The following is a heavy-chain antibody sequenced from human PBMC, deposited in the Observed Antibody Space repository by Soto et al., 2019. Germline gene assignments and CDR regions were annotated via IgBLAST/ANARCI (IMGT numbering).Heavy chain of an antibody. CDR3: ARGLNDYGSGSYYYYYGLDV. V-gene: IGHV4-30-4*01. CDR1: GGSISSGDYY. J-gene: IGHJ6*02. CDR2: IFYSGTT. Sequence: SETLSLTCTVSGGSISSGDYYWSWIRQPPGKGLEWIGYIFYSGTTYHNPSLKSRVTISIDTSKNQFSLKLSSVTAADAAVYYCARGLNDYGSGSYYYYYGLDVWGQGTTVTVSS. D-gene: IGHD3-10*01.